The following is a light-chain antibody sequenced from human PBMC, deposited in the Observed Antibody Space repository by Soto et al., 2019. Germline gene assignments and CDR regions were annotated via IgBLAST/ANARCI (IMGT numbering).Light chain of an antibody. Sequence: QPVLTQPPSASGSPGQSVTISCTGTSSDVGGYNYVSWYQQHPGKAPKLMIYEVSKRPSGVPFRFSASKSANTASLTVSGLQAEDEADYYCCSYAGSNSGVFGGGTKLTVL. J-gene: IGLJ3*02. V-gene: IGLV2-8*01. CDR1: SSDVGGYNY. CDR3: CSYAGSNSGV. CDR2: EVS.